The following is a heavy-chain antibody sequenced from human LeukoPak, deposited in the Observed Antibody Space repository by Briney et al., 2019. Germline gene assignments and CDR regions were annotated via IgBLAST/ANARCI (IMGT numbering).Heavy chain of an antibody. V-gene: IGHV3-30*02. CDR2: IRYDGSNK. J-gene: IGHJ6*03. CDR3: AKDRRPLYSYMDV. D-gene: IGHD6-6*01. CDR1: GFTFSSYG. Sequence: GGSLRLSCAASGFTFSSYGMHWVRQAPGKGLEWVAFIRYDGSNKYYADSVKGRFTISRDNSKNTLYLQMNSLRAEDTAVYYCAKDRRPLYSYMDVWGKGTTVTVFS.